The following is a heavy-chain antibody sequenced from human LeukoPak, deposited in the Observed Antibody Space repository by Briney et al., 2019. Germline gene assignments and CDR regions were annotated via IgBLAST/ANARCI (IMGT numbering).Heavy chain of an antibody. CDR3: ARSRVLRWLQREERWFDP. J-gene: IGHJ5*02. D-gene: IGHD5-24*01. Sequence: SETLSLTCAVYGGSFSGYYWSWIRQPPGKGLEWIGEINHSGSTNYNPSLKSRVTISVDTSKNQFSLKLSSVTAADTAVYYCARSRVLRWLQREERWFDPWGQGTLVTVSS. CDR1: GGSFSGYY. CDR2: INHSGST. V-gene: IGHV4-34*01.